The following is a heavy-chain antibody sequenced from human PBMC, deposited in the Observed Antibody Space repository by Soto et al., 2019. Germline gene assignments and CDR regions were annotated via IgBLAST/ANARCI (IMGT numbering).Heavy chain of an antibody. J-gene: IGHJ4*02. D-gene: IGHD3-3*01. V-gene: IGHV1-69*02. CDR2: IIPILGIA. CDR3: ARGIPSADVWSGYQDFDY. Sequence: QVQLVQSGAEVKKPGSSVKVSCKASGGTFSSYTISWVRQAPGQGLEWMGRIIPILGIANYAQKFQGRVTITTDKSTSSAYMQLRRLSTEATDVYYCARGIPSADVWSGYQDFDYWGQGTLVTVSS. CDR1: GGTFSSYT.